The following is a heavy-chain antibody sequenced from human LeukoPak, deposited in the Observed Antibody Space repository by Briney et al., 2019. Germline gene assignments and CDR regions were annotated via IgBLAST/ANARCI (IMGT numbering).Heavy chain of an antibody. Sequence: ASVKVSCKASGGTFSSYAISWVRQAPGQGLEWMGRIIPILGIANYAQKFQGRVTITADKSTSTAYMELSSLRSEDTAVYYCARGVGCGSGSYYSSWGQGTLVTVSS. CDR3: ARGVGCGSGSYYSS. D-gene: IGHD3-10*01. J-gene: IGHJ4*02. V-gene: IGHV1-69*04. CDR2: IIPILGIA. CDR1: GGTFSSYA.